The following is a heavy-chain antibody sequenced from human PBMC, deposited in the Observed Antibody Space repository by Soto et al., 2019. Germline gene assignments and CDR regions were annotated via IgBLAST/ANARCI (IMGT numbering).Heavy chain of an antibody. CDR2: IGGRGGSA. CDR1: GFIFSNYA. D-gene: IGHD5-12*01. CDR3: VREGRGSFDF. Sequence: GGSLRLSCAASGFIFSNYAMNWVRQAPGKGLEWVSVIGGRGGSAYYADSVQGRFTISRDNSKNTLSLQMSSLTADDTAIYYCVREGRGSFDFWGRGTMVTVSS. J-gene: IGHJ3*01. V-gene: IGHV3-23*01.